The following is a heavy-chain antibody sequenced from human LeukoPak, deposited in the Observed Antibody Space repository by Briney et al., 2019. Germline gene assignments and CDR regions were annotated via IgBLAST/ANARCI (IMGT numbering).Heavy chain of an antibody. D-gene: IGHD3-16*01. J-gene: IGHJ4*02. Sequence: GGSLRLSCAASGLSFSSHWMSWVRQAPGKGLEWVANINQDGSVINYVGSVKGRFTISRDNAENSLYLQMNSLRGDDTALYYCEKDAFSRGNYWGQGPLVTVSS. CDR2: INQDGSVI. CDR3: EKDAFSRGNY. CDR1: GLSFSSHW. V-gene: IGHV3-7*01.